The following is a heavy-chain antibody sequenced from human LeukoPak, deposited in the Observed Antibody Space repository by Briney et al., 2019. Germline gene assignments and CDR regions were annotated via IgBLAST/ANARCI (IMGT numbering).Heavy chain of an antibody. D-gene: IGHD3-22*01. CDR3: ARGRYYYDSSGYYFDY. Sequence: ASVTVSCKASGYTFTGYYMHWVRQAPGQGLEWMGWINPNSGGTNYAQKFQGRVTMTRDTSISTAYMELSRLRSDDTAVYYCARGRYYYDSSGYYFDYWGQGTLVTVSS. J-gene: IGHJ4*02. CDR1: GYTFTGYY. CDR2: INPNSGGT. V-gene: IGHV1-2*02.